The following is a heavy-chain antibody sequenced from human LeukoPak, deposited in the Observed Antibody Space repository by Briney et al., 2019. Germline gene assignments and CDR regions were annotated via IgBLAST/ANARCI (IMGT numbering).Heavy chain of an antibody. CDR1: GFTFSSYE. J-gene: IGHJ4*02. CDR2: ISSSGSTI. V-gene: IGHV3-48*03. D-gene: IGHD1-26*01. Sequence: GGSLRLSCAASGFTFSSYEMNWVRQAPGKGLEWVSYISSSGSTIYYADSVKGRFTISRDNAKNSLYLQMNSLRAEDTAVYYCARVPSGRRREVGYYFDYWGQGTLVTVSS. CDR3: ARVPSGRRREVGYYFDY.